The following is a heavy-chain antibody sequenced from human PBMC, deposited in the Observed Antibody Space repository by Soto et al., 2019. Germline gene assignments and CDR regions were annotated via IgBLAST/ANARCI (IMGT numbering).Heavy chain of an antibody. V-gene: IGHV4-59*01. J-gene: IGHJ6*02. CDR1: GGSISSYY. D-gene: IGHD3-10*01. Sequence: SETLSLTCTVSGGSISSYYWSWIRQPPGKGLEWIGYIYYSGSTNYNPSLKSRVTISVDTSKNQFSLKLSSVTAADTAVYYCARDSARDRGGHYYGMDVWGQGTTVTVSS. CDR3: ARDSARDRGGHYYGMDV. CDR2: IYYSGST.